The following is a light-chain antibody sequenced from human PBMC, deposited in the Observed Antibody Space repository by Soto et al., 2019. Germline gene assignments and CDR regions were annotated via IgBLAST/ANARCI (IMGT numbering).Light chain of an antibody. V-gene: IGKV1-5*03. CDR1: QSISSG. J-gene: IGKJ1*01. Sequence: DIQMTQSPSTLSPSVGDRVTITCRASQSISSGLAWYQQKPGKVPKVMIYKASSLESGVPARFSGSGSGTDFTLTISSLEPDDFATYYCQQHNSHSVTFGEGTKVEIK. CDR3: QQHNSHSVT. CDR2: KAS.